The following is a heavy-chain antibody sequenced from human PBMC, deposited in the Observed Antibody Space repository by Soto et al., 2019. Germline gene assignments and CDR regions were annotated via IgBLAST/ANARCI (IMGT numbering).Heavy chain of an antibody. D-gene: IGHD6-13*01. J-gene: IGHJ4*02. V-gene: IGHV3-21*06. Sequence: PGGSLRLSCAASGFTFTSYTMNWVRQAPGKGLEWVSSISSSSDYIYYADSMKGRVTISGDNAKNSLFLDMNSLTGEDTAVYYCARARVYATGPLDFWGQGXLVTVSS. CDR2: ISSSSDYI. CDR3: ARARVYATGPLDF. CDR1: GFTFTSYT.